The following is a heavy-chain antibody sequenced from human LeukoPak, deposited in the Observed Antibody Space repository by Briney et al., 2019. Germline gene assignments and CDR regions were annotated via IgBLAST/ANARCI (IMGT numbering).Heavy chain of an antibody. CDR2: ISWDGVTT. CDR1: GFTFDDYT. Sequence: GGSLRLSCAASGFTFDDYTMHWVRQAPGKGLEWVSLISWDGVTTYYADSVKGRFTISRDNSKNSLFLEMNSLRTEDTALYYCTRGPGGRGFDYWGHGTLVTVSS. D-gene: IGHD3-10*01. J-gene: IGHJ4*01. V-gene: IGHV3-43*01. CDR3: TRGPGGRGFDY.